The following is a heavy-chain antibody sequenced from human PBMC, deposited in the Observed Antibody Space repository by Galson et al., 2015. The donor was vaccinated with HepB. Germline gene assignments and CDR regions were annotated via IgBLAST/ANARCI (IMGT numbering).Heavy chain of an antibody. CDR3: AKGRLHLLSFPSPVDT. Sequence: SLRLSCAASGFSLSKYAMHWVRQAPGKGLEWVAVVSYAGDSKYYGDSVKGRFTISRDNSKNTLYLQMNSLRPEDTAVYYCAKGRLHLLSFPSPVDTWGQGTLVTVSS. V-gene: IGHV3-30*18. CDR2: VSYAGDSK. J-gene: IGHJ5*01. D-gene: IGHD5/OR15-5a*01. CDR1: GFSLSKYA.